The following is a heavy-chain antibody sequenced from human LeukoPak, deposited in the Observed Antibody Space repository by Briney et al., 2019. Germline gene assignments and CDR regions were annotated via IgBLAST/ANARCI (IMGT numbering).Heavy chain of an antibody. Sequence: SSETLSLTCTVSGGSIRSSSLYWGWIRQPPGKGLEWIGTIYYSGSTYYNPSLKSRVTISVDTSKNQFSLKLSSVTAADTAVYYCARHDCSRGSCYSDYWGQGTLVTVSS. CDR1: GGSIRSSSLY. CDR3: ARHDCSRGSCYSDY. CDR2: IYYSGST. J-gene: IGHJ4*02. D-gene: IGHD2-15*01. V-gene: IGHV4-39*01.